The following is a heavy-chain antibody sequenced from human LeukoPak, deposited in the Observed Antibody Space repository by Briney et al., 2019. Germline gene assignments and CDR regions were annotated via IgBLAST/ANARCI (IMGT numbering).Heavy chain of an antibody. CDR2: VDPEDGET. Sequence: ASVKVSCKVSGYTFTDYYMHWVQQAPGKGLEWMGLVDPEDGETIYAEKFQGRVTITADTSTDTAYMELSSLRSEDTAVYYCATGTAAASSISDYWGQGTLVTVSS. CDR1: GYTFTDYY. V-gene: IGHV1-69-2*01. D-gene: IGHD6-13*01. J-gene: IGHJ4*02. CDR3: ATGTAAASSISDY.